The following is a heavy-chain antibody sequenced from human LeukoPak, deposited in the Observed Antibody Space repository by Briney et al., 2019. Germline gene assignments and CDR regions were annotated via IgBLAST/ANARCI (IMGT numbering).Heavy chain of an antibody. CDR3: ARVDFGKITMVRGFDY. CDR1: GYTFTSYD. J-gene: IGHJ4*02. V-gene: IGHV1-18*01. CDR2: ISAYNGNT. D-gene: IGHD3-10*01. Sequence: GASVKVSCKASGYTFTSYDINWVRQATGQGLEWMGWISAYNGNTNYAQKLQGRVTMTTDTSTSTAYMELRSLRSDDTAVYYCARVDFGKITMVRGFDYWGQGTLVTVSS.